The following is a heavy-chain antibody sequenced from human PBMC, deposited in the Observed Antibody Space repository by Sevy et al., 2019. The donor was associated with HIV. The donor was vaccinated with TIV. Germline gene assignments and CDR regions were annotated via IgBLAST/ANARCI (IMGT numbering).Heavy chain of an antibody. V-gene: IGHV1-24*01. CDR1: GYTLTELS. J-gene: IGHJ4*02. Sequence: ASVKVSCKVSGYTLTELSMHWLRQAPGKGLEWVGSFDPEDGETVYEHNFQGRVSMTEDTSTDTAYMEVISLKFEDTDGYYCATTKDYYDSSGYPFDYWGQGTLVTVSS. D-gene: IGHD3-22*01. CDR3: ATTKDYYDSSGYPFDY. CDR2: FDPEDGET.